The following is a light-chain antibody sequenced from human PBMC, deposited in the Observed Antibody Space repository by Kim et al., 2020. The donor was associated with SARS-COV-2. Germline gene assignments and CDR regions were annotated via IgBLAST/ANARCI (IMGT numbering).Light chain of an antibody. CDR3: AAWDDSLNGYV. J-gene: IGLJ1*01. CDR2: SNN. Sequence: GQRVTISVPRSTSSTASNSVTWYQQPPGTAPHLLIYSNNQRPSGAPDRFSGSKSGTSASLAISGLQSEDEADYYCAAWDDSLNGYVFGTGTKVTVL. CDR1: TSSTASNS. V-gene: IGLV1-44*01.